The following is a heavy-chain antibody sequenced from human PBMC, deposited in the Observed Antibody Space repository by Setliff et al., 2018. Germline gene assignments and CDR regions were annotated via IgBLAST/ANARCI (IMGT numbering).Heavy chain of an antibody. Sequence: PGESLKISCKASGYTFTDLWIAWVRQTPGKGLEWMGIIHPADYDTRYSPSLQGQVTFSADRSISTAHLQWDSLKASDTAMYYCARGYDSGGWNYWGQGTLVTVSS. CDR3: ARGYDSGGWNY. V-gene: IGHV5-51*01. J-gene: IGHJ4*02. CDR1: GYTFTDLW. CDR2: IHPADYDT. D-gene: IGHD3-22*01.